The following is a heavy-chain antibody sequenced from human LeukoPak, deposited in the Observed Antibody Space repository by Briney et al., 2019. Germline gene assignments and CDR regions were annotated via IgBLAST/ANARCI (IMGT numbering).Heavy chain of an antibody. CDR2: MSSVT. CDR1: GFTFSNFA. J-gene: IGHJ4*02. Sequence: GGSLRLSCAASGFTFSNFAMSWVRQAPGKGLEWVSAMSSVTYYADSVKGRLTISRDDSKSTLFLQMNSLRAEDTAVYYCAKAFFSGSGGNHKHFDSWGQGTLVTVSS. D-gene: IGHD3-10*01. V-gene: IGHV3-23*01. CDR3: AKAFFSGSGGNHKHFDS.